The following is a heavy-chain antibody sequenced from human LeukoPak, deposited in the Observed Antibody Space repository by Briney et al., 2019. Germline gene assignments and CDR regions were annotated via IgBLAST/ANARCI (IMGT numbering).Heavy chain of an antibody. D-gene: IGHD2-15*01. CDR3: ARDCCSGGGPLDI. CDR1: GFTFSNYG. CDR2: IAVVGGNT. V-gene: IGHV3-23*01. Sequence: HPGGSLRLSCAASGFTFSNYGMAWDRQAPGKGLEWVSTIAVVGGNTHYADSVEGRFTISRQDSNNALHLQLNSLRAEDTAIYYCARDCCSGGGPLDIWGQGTLVTVSS. J-gene: IGHJ4*02.